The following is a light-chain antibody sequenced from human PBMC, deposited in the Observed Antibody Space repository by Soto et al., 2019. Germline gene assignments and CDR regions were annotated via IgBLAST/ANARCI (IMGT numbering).Light chain of an antibody. J-gene: IGLJ1*01. Sequence: QSVLTQPASVSGSPGQSITISRTGTSSDVGGYNYVSWYQQHPGKAPKLMIYEVSNRPSGVSNRFSGSKSGNTASLTISGLQAVDEADYYCTSYTSISLYVFGTGTKV. CDR2: EVS. CDR3: TSYTSISLYV. V-gene: IGLV2-14*01. CDR1: SSDVGGYNY.